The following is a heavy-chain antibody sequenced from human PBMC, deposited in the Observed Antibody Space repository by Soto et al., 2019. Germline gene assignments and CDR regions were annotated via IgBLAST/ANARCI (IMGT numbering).Heavy chain of an antibody. CDR1: GFTFSSYA. V-gene: IGHV3-23*01. Sequence: GGSLRLSCAASGFTFSSYAMSWVRQAPGKGLEWVSAISGSGGSTYYADSVKGRFTISRDNSKNTLYLQMNSLRAEDTAVYYCAKAGTTGTTGYYYYYYYMDVWGKGTTVTVSS. CDR2: ISGSGGST. CDR3: AKAGTTGTTGYYYYYYYMDV. J-gene: IGHJ6*03. D-gene: IGHD1-1*01.